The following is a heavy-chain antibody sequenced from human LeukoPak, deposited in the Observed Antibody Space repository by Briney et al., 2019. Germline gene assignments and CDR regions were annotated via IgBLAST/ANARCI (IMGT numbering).Heavy chain of an antibody. J-gene: IGHJ4*02. CDR3: ARSAGYSGYDSLFFDY. Sequence: SETLSLTCTVSGGSISSYYWSWIRQPPGKGLEWIGYIYYSGSTNYNPSLKSRVTISVDTSKNQFSLKLSSVTAADTAVYYCARSAGYSGYDSLFFDYWGQGTLVTVSS. D-gene: IGHD5-12*01. CDR2: IYYSGST. CDR1: GGSISSYY. V-gene: IGHV4-59*01.